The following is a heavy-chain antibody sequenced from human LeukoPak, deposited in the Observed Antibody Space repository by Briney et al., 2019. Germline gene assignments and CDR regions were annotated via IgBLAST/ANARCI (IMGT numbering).Heavy chain of an antibody. CDR2: ISPSGNT. Sequence: SETLSLTCAVYGGSFSGYYWSWIRQPPGKSLEWVGEISPSGNTQYNPSLKSRVTVSLDASKSQFYLKLNSVTAADTAVYYCARRVRSADYRLDYWGQGTLVTVSS. J-gene: IGHJ4*02. CDR1: GGSFSGYY. V-gene: IGHV4-34*01. D-gene: IGHD4-11*01. CDR3: ARRVRSADYRLDY.